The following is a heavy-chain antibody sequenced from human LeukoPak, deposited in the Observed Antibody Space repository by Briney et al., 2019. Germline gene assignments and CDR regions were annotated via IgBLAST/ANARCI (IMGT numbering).Heavy chain of an antibody. CDR1: GGSFSGYY. D-gene: IGHD3-3*01. CDR3: ARRAYDFWSGYYNEAD. CDR2: INHSGST. Sequence: SPSETLSLTCAVYGGSFSGYYWSWIRQPPGKGLEWIGEINHSGSTNYNPSLKSRVTISVDTSKNQFSLKLSSVTAADTAVYYCARRAYDFWSGYYNEADWGQGTLVTVSS. V-gene: IGHV4-34*01. J-gene: IGHJ4*02.